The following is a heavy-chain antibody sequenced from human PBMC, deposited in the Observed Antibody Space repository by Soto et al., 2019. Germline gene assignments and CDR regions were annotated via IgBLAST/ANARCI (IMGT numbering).Heavy chain of an antibody. D-gene: IGHD4-17*01. CDR1: GYNFVAYY. J-gene: IGHJ4*02. Sequence: GASVKVSCKASGYNFVAYYMHWVRQAPGQRLEWMGWINPNSGATDLAEKFQVKVTLSRDTSTTTAFLDMKELNPDDTALYFCARDRQYGDYGYSFDYWGQGTLVTVSS. CDR2: INPNSGAT. V-gene: IGHV1-2*02. CDR3: ARDRQYGDYGYSFDY.